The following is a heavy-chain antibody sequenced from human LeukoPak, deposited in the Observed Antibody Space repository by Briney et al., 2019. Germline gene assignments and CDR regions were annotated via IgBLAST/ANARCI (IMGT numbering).Heavy chain of an antibody. CDR1: GFTFSTYS. Sequence: GGSLRLSCAASGFTFSTYSMNWVRQAPGKGLEWVSYISTGSSNIYYADSVKGRFTISRDNAKNSLYLQMNSLRDEDTAVYCCARSMRSFDYWGQGTLVTVSS. J-gene: IGHJ4*02. V-gene: IGHV3-48*02. CDR2: ISTGSSNI. CDR3: ARSMRSFDY.